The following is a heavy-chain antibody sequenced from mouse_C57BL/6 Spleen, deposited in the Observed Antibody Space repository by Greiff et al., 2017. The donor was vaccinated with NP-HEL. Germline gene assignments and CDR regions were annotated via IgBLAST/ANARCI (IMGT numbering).Heavy chain of an antibody. V-gene: IGHV6-3*01. CDR2: IRLKSDNYAT. J-gene: IGHJ1*03. CDR3: IYWYFDV. CDR1: GFTFSNYW. Sequence: EVHLVESGGGLVQPGGSMKLSCVASGFTFSNYWMNWVRQSPEKGLEWVAQIRLKSDNYATHYAESVKGRFTISRDDSKSSVYLKMNNLRAEDTGIYYCIYWYFDVWGTGTTVTVSS.